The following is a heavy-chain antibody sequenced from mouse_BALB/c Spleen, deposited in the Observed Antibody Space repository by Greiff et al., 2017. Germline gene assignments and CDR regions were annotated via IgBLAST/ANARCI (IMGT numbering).Heavy chain of an antibody. CDR1: GFTFSDYY. V-gene: IGHV5-4*02. CDR3: ARDRGRYDDGYAMDY. D-gene: IGHD2-14*01. CDR2: ISDGGSYT. Sequence: EVMLVESGGGLVKPGGSLKLSCAASGFTFSDYYMYWVRQTPEKRLEWVATISDGGSYTYYPDSVKGRFTISRDNAKNNLYLQMSSLKSEDTAMYDCARDRGRYDDGYAMDYWGQGTSVTVSS. J-gene: IGHJ4*01.